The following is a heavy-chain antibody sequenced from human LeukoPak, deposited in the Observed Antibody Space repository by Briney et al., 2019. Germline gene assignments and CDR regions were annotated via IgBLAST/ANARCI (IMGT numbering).Heavy chain of an antibody. Sequence: SETLSLTCTVSGGSISSYYWSWIRQPPGKGLEWIGYIYYSGSTNYNPSLKSRVTISVDTSKNQFSLKLNSVTAADTAVYYCARSESGSYYPSAFDIWGQGTMVTVSS. J-gene: IGHJ3*02. D-gene: IGHD1-26*01. V-gene: IGHV4-59*08. CDR1: GGSISSYY. CDR2: IYYSGST. CDR3: ARSESGSYYPSAFDI.